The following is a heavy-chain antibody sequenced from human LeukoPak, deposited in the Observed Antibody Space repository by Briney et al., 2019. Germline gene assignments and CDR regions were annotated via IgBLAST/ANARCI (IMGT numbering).Heavy chain of an antibody. Sequence: ASVKVSCKASGYTFTSYYMHWVRQAPGQGLEWMGIINPSGGSTSYAQKFQGRVTMTRDMSTSTVYMELTSLRSEDTAVYYCASTPAWGSYALPYWGQGTLVTVSS. D-gene: IGHD3-16*01. V-gene: IGHV1-46*01. CDR3: ASTPAWGSYALPY. CDR1: GYTFTSYY. J-gene: IGHJ4*02. CDR2: INPSGGST.